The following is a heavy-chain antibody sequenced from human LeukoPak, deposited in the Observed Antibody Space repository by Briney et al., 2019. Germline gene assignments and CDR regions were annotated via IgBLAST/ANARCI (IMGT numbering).Heavy chain of an antibody. V-gene: IGHV4-38-2*01. D-gene: IGHD3-3*01. CDR1: GYSISSGYY. CDR3: ARGQERIFGVVIIPATFDY. Sequence: SETLSLTCAVSGYSISSGYYWGWIRQPPGKGLEWIGSIHHSGSTYYNPSLKSRVTISVDTSKNQFSLKLSSVTAADTAVYYCARGQERIFGVVIIPATFDYWGQGTLVTVSS. J-gene: IGHJ4*02. CDR2: IHHSGST.